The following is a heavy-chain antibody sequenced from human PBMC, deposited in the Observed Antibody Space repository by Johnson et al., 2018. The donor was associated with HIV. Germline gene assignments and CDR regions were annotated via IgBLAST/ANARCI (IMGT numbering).Heavy chain of an antibody. V-gene: IGHV3-66*01. CDR2: IYSGGTT. CDR3: AKEAADDAFDI. J-gene: IGHJ3*02. D-gene: IGHD6-25*01. CDR1: GFTVSSNY. Sequence: VQLVESGGGLVQPGGSLRLSCAASGFTVSSNYMTWVRQAPGKRLEWVSVIYSGGTTYNADSLKGRFTISRDNSKNTLYLQMNSLRAEDTAVYYCAKEAADDAFDIWGQGTMVTVSS.